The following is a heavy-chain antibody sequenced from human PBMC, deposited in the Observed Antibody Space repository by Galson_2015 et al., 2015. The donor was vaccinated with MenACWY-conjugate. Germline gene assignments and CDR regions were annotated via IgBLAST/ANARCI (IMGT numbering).Heavy chain of an antibody. J-gene: IGHJ3*02. D-gene: IGHD6-19*01. CDR2: INHSGST. CDR3: ARVLYSSGWYPGGAFDI. Sequence: QPPGKGLEWIGEINHSGSTNYNPSLKSRVTISVDTSKNQFSLKLSSVTAADTAVYYCARVLYSSGWYPGGAFDIWGQGTMVTVSP. V-gene: IGHV4-34*01.